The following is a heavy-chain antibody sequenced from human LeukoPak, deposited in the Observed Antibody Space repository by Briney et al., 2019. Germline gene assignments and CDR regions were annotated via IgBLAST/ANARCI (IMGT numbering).Heavy chain of an antibody. CDR3: ANFKLGYTSSWPDY. D-gene: IGHD6-13*01. J-gene: IGHJ4*02. CDR1: EFTFSNCA. V-gene: IGHV3-23*01. Sequence: GGSLRLSCAGSEFTFSNCAMSWVRQAPGKGLEWVSAISGSGGTTYYADSVKGRFTISRDNSKNTLFLQMNSLRAEDTALYYCANFKLGYTSSWPDYWGQGTLVTVSS. CDR2: ISGSGGTT.